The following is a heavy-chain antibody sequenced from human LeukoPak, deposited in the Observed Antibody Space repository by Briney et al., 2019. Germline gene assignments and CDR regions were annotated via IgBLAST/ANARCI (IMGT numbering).Heavy chain of an antibody. D-gene: IGHD2-15*01. Sequence: PGGSLRLSCAASEFTFSSYWMSWVRQAPGKGLEWVANIKQDGGEKYYLDSVKGRFTVSRDNSKSTLCLQMNSLRAEDTAVYYCAKQLGYCSDGSCYFPYWGQGTLVTVSS. CDR1: EFTFSSYW. CDR3: AKQLGYCSDGSCYFPY. J-gene: IGHJ4*02. CDR2: IKQDGGEK. V-gene: IGHV3-7*03.